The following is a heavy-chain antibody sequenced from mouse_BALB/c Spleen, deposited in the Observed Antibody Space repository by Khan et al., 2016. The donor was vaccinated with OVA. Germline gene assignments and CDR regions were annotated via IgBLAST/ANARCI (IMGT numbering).Heavy chain of an antibody. D-gene: IGHD2-14*01. V-gene: IGHV1-4*01. Sequence: QIQLVQSGAELARPGASVKMSCKASGYTFTSHTMHWVKQRPGQGLEWIGYINPRSGYTQYNQKFNDKAALTADISSSTAYMQLRSLTSEDSAVYYCARRTTEYALDYWGQGTSVTVSS. CDR2: INPRSGYT. J-gene: IGHJ4*01. CDR3: ARRTTEYALDY. CDR1: GYTFTSHT.